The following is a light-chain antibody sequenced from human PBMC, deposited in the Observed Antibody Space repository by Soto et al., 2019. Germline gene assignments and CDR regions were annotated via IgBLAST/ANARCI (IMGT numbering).Light chain of an antibody. CDR1: QNVNAN. Sequence: VMTQSPATLSVSPGERATLSCRASQNVNANLACYQQKPSQAPRLLIHGASPRATGIPARFSGSGFGTELRLTISILRSEDFAVYYCQQYNTWLWAFGQGTKVEGK. CDR3: QQYNTWLWA. CDR2: GAS. J-gene: IGKJ1*01. V-gene: IGKV3-15*01.